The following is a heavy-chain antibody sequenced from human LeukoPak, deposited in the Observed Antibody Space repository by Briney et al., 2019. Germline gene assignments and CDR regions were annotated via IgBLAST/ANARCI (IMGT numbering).Heavy chain of an antibody. Sequence: GGSLRLSCSAFGFTFSPFGMHWVRQAPGKGLEYVSAINGNGDSTYYADSVRGRFTISRDNSRNTLYLQMNSLRAEDTAVYYCAGSYYNVFDYWGQGTLVTVSS. CDR3: AGSYYNVFDY. CDR1: GFTFSPFG. V-gene: IGHV3-64*04. J-gene: IGHJ4*02. CDR2: INGNGDST. D-gene: IGHD3-10*01.